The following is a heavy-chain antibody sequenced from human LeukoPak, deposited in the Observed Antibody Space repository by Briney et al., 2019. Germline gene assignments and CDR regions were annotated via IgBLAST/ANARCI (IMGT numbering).Heavy chain of an antibody. V-gene: IGHV3-21*01. J-gene: IGHJ4*02. CDR3: ARDMTGVAAHY. CDR1: GFTFSSYW. D-gene: IGHD2-15*01. CDR2: ISSSSSYI. Sequence: GGSLRLSCAASGFTFSSYWMSWVRQAPGKGLEWVSSISSSSSYIYYADSVKGRFTISRDNAKNSLYLQMNSLRAEDTAVYYCARDMTGVAAHYWGQGTLVTVSS.